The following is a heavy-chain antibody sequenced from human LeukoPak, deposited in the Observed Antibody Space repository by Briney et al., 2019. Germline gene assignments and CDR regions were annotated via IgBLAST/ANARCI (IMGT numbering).Heavy chain of an antibody. J-gene: IGHJ4*02. D-gene: IGHD3-3*01. CDR2: IYHSGST. V-gene: IGHV4-4*02. CDR1: GGSISSSNW. CDR3: ARGYYDFWSGYYKGYFDY. Sequence: SETLSLTCAVSGGSISSSNWWSWVRQPPGKGLEWIGEIYHSGSTNYNPSLKSRVTISVDTSKNQFSLKLSSVTAADTAVYYCARGYYDFWSGYYKGYFDYWGQGTLVTVSS.